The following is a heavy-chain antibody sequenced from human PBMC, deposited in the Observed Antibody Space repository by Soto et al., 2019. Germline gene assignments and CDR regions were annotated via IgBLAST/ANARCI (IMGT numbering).Heavy chain of an antibody. D-gene: IGHD3-22*01. CDR1: AGSISSYY. CDR2: VYYTGST. J-gene: IGHJ3*01. CDR3: ARGSYYDSSLHNDALDV. V-gene: IGHV4-59*01. Sequence: SETLSLNCTVSAGSISSYYWTWIRQPPGKGLEWIGYVYYTGSTKYNPSLKTRVTISVDTSKNQFSLRLSSVTAADTAVYYCARGSYYDSSLHNDALDVWGRGTMVTVSS.